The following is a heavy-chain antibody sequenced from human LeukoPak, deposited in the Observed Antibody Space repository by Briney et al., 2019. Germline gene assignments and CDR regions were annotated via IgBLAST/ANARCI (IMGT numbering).Heavy chain of an antibody. J-gene: IGHJ4*02. CDR2: INPNSGGT. D-gene: IGHD1-14*01. V-gene: IGHV1-2*06. CDR1: GYTFTGYY. CDR3: ARTPSYNPTQVDY. Sequence: ASVKVSCKASGYTFTGYYMHWVRQAPGQGLEWMGRINPNSGGTNYAQKFQGRVTMTRDTSISTAYMELSRLRSDDTAVYYCARTPSYNPTQVDYGGQGTLVTVSS.